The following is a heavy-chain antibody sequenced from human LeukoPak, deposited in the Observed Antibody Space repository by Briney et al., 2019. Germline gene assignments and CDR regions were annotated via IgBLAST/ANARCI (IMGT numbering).Heavy chain of an antibody. Sequence: SETLSLTCTVSGGSISSYYWSWIRQPAGKGLEWIGRIYTSGSTNYSPSLKSRVTISIDTSKNQFSLKLSSVTAADTAVYYCARQPLGSSWSESLFLDYWGQGTLVTVSS. CDR2: IYTSGST. V-gene: IGHV4-4*07. CDR3: ARQPLGSSWSESLFLDY. CDR1: GGSISSYY. J-gene: IGHJ4*02. D-gene: IGHD6-13*01.